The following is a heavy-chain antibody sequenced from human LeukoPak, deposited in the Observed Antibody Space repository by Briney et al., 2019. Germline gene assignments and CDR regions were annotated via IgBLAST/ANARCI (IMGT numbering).Heavy chain of an antibody. V-gene: IGHV4-39*07. CDR1: GGSISSSSYY. Sequence: PSETLSLTCTVSGGSISSSSYYWGWIRQPPGKGLEWIGSIYYSGSTYYNPSLKSRVTISVDTSKNQFSLKLSSVTAADTAVYYCARGIQAFDPWGQGTLVTVSS. D-gene: IGHD2-21*01. J-gene: IGHJ5*02. CDR2: IYYSGST. CDR3: ARGIQAFDP.